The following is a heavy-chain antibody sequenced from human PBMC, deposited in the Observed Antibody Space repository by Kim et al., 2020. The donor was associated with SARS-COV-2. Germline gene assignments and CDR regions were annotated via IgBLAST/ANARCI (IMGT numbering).Heavy chain of an antibody. CDR3: ARVNPIAGGWYDAFY. J-gene: IGHJ3*02. CDR2: IRSKANSYAT. V-gene: IGHV3-73*01. CDR1: GFTLSGST. D-gene: IGHD6-19*01. Sequence: GGSLRLSCAASGFTLSGSTVHWVRQASGKGLEWVGRIRSKANSYATAYAASVKNRFTISRDDSKNTAYLQMNSLKNEDTAVYYCARVNPIAGGWYDAFY.